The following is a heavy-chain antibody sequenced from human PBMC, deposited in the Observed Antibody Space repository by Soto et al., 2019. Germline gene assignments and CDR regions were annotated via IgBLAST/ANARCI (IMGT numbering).Heavy chain of an antibody. V-gene: IGHV4-31*03. CDR2: IYYSGVP. J-gene: IGHJ4*02. D-gene: IGHD4-17*01. CDR1: VDSINSGGFC. CDR3: ARDRRGGATVTTFDY. Sequence: QMQLQESGAGLVKPSQTLSLTCTVSVDSINSGGFCGSWIRRHPGNGLEWIGCIYYSGVPYYNPSLKSRTTISVDTSKNQFSLKMTSVTAADTAVYYCARDRRGGATVTTFDYWGQGSLVTVSS.